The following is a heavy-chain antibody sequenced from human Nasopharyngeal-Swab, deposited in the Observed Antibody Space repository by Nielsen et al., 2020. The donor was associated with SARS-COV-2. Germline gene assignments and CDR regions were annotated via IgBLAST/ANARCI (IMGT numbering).Heavy chain of an antibody. Sequence: GESPKISCTASGFTFGDYAMSWFRQAPGKGLEWVGFIRSKAYGGTTEYAASVKGRFTISRDDSKSIAYLQMNSLKTEDTAVYYCSSWRPAAGAAPLDYWGQGTLVTVSS. CDR3: SSWRPAAGAAPLDY. J-gene: IGHJ4*02. V-gene: IGHV3-49*03. D-gene: IGHD2-2*01. CDR1: GFTFGDYA. CDR2: IRSKAYGGTT.